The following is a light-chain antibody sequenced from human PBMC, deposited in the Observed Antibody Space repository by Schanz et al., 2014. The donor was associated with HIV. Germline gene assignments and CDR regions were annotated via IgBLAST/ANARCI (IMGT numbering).Light chain of an antibody. V-gene: IGLV2-23*01. CDR3: CSYAGNTTWV. CDR1: SSNIGTYDL. Sequence: QSVLTQPASVSGSPGQSITISCTGTSSNIGTYDLVSWYQQHPGKAPKVIIYEDYKRPSGVSNRFSGSKSGNTASLTISGLRAEDEADYHCCSYAGNTTWVFGGGTQLTVL. CDR2: EDY. J-gene: IGLJ7*01.